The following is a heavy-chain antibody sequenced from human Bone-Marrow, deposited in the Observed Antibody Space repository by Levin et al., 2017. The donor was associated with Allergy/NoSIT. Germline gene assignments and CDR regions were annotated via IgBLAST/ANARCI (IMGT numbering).Heavy chain of an antibody. CDR3: ARDRDYGGNGGYFDY. CDR1: GYTFTSYY. Sequence: GESLKISCKASGYTFTSYYMHWVRQAPGQGLEWMGIINPSGGSTSYAQKFQGRVTMTRDTSTSTVYMELSSLRSEDTAVYYCARDRDYGGNGGYFDYWGQGTLVTVSS. CDR2: INPSGGST. V-gene: IGHV1-46*01. D-gene: IGHD4-23*01. J-gene: IGHJ4*02.